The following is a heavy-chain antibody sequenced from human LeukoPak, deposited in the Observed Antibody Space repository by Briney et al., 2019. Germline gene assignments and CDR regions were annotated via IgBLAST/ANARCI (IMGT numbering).Heavy chain of an antibody. J-gene: IGHJ4*02. CDR1: EFSVGSNY. Sequence: GGSLRLSCAASEFSVGSNYMTWVRQAPGKGLEWVAVIAYDGRNKYYADSVKGRFTISRDNSKNTLYLQMNSLRAEDTAVYYCARGEWLAFDYWGQGTLVTVSS. D-gene: IGHD6-19*01. CDR2: IAYDGRNK. V-gene: IGHV3-30*03. CDR3: ARGEWLAFDY.